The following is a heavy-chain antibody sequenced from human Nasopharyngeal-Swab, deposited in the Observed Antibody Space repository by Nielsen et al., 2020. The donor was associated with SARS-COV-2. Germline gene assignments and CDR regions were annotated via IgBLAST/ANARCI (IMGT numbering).Heavy chain of an antibody. J-gene: IGHJ4*02. CDR2: FSYSVIT. V-gene: IGHV4-59*12. CDR3: ARGSRSGINNYSSGWYFFDY. D-gene: IGHD6-19*01. Sequence: PGKGLEWIGAFSYSVITHYNASLKSRVTISVDTSNNQFSLKLSSVTAADTAVYYCARGSRSGINNYSSGWYFFDYWGQGALVTVSS.